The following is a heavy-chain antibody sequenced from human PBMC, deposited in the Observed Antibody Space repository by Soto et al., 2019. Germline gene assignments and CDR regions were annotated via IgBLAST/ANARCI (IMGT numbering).Heavy chain of an antibody. D-gene: IGHD3-3*01. Sequence: GGSLRLSCAASGFTFDEYAMHWLRQPPGKGLEWVSLISWDGSNRYYADSVQGRFTISRDNSKYSLYLEMNSLRPEDTALYYCAKDISRGPTKNYDFWSGPDYWGQGTLVTVSS. J-gene: IGHJ4*02. V-gene: IGHV3-43D*04. CDR3: AKDISRGPTKNYDFWSGPDY. CDR2: ISWDGSNR. CDR1: GFTFDEYA.